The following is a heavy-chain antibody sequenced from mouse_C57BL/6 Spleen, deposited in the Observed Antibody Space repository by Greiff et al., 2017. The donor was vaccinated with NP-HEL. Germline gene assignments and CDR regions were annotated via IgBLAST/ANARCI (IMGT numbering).Heavy chain of an antibody. Sequence: EVKLQESGPGLVKPSQSLSLTCSVTGYSITSGYYWNWIRQFPGNKLEWMGYISYDGSNNYNPSLKNRISITRDTSKNQFFLKLNSVTTEDTATYYCAREGITTVVPTGWFAYWGQGTLVTVSA. J-gene: IGHJ3*01. CDR2: ISYDGSN. CDR3: AREGITTVVPTGWFAY. V-gene: IGHV3-6*01. CDR1: GYSITSGYY. D-gene: IGHD1-1*01.